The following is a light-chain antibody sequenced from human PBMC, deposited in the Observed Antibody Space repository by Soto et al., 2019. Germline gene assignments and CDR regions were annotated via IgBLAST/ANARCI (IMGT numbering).Light chain of an antibody. V-gene: IGKV3-15*01. CDR1: QSVSNN. CDR3: QQYNNWPLT. J-gene: IGKJ4*01. CDR2: GAS. Sequence: EVGMTQSPATLSVSLGDRATLACRAGQSVSNNLAWYQQKPGQGPRLLIYGASTRATGIPARFSGSGSGTEFTLTISSLQSEDFALYSCQQYNNWPLTFGGGTKVDI.